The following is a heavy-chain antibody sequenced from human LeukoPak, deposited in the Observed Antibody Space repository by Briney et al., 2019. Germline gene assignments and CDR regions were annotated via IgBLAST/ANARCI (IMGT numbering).Heavy chain of an antibody. V-gene: IGHV3-23*01. J-gene: IGHJ6*02. CDR2: ISGSGGST. CDR1: GFTFSSYA. Sequence: PGGSLRLSCAASGFTFSSYAMSWVRQAPGKGLEWVSAISGSGGSTYYADSVKGRFTISRDNSKNTLYLQMNSLRAEDTAVYYCAKDNYPAEDYCHYGMDVWGQGTTVTVSS. CDR3: AKDNYPAEDYCHYGMDV. D-gene: IGHD4-4*01.